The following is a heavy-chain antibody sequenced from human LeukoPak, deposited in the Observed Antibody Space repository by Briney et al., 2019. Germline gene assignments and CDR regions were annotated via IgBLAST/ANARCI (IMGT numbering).Heavy chain of an antibody. CDR2: INHSGST. D-gene: IGHD1-26*01. CDR1: GGSFSGYY. J-gene: IGHJ4*02. V-gene: IGHV4-34*01. Sequence: SETLSLTCAVYGGSFSGYYWNWIRQPPGKGLEWIGEINHSGSTNYNPSLKSRVTISVDTSKNQFSLKLSSVTDADTAVYYCARWAVGDTFDYWGQGTLVTVSS. CDR3: ARWAVGDTFDY.